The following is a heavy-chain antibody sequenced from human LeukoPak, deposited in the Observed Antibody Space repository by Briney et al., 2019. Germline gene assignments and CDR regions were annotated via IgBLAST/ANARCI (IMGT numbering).Heavy chain of an antibody. D-gene: IGHD3-10*01. J-gene: IGHJ4*02. V-gene: IGHV4-30-4*01. CDR2: IYFRGST. CDR1: GGSISSCDYY. CDR3: ARGSLGFGELFHPPFDY. Sequence: PSQTLSLTCTVSGGSISSCDYYWSWIPSPPGMGLDWLGYIYFRGSTYYNPSLKSRVTISVDTSKNQFSLKLSSVTAADTAVYYCARGSLGFGELFHPPFDYWGQGILVTVSS.